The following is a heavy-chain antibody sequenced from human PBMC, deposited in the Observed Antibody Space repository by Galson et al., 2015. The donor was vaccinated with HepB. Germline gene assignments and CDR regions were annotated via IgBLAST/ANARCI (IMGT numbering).Heavy chain of an antibody. CDR1: GFTFSSYG. V-gene: IGHV3-74*01. Sequence: SLRLSCAASGFTFSSYGMHWVRQAPGKGLVWVARINSDGSSTSYADSVKGRFTISRDNAKNTLYLQMNSLRAEDTAVYYCARDRESRIYDILTGYYEWGAGYWGQGTLVTVSS. CDR3: ARDRESRIYDILTGYYEWGAGY. J-gene: IGHJ4*02. D-gene: IGHD3-9*01. CDR2: INSDGSST.